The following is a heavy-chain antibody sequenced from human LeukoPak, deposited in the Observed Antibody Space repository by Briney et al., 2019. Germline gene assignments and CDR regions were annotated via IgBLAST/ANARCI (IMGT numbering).Heavy chain of an antibody. CDR1: GGSVTSDSYS. J-gene: IGHJ4*02. CDR2: LSHNGLN. D-gene: IGHD5-18*01. CDR3: ARLRGGIQLWGD. Sequence: SETLSLTCTVSGGSVTSDSYSWGWIRQPPGKGLQWIVTLSHNGLNYYNPSLKSRVAMPVDTSKNQCSLRLSSLTAADTAVYYCARLRGGIQLWGDWGQGTLVTVSS. V-gene: IGHV4-39*01.